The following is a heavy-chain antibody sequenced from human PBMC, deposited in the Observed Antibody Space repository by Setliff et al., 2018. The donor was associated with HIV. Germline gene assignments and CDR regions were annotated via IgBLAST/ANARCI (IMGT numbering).Heavy chain of an antibody. CDR3: AKELVTTTGPDY. Sequence: GGSLRLSCAASGFTFSSYGMHWVRQAPGKGLEWVAVIWYDGSNKYYADSVKGRFTISRDNSKNTLYLQMNSLRAEDTAVYYCAKELVTTTGPDYWGQGTLVTVSS. J-gene: IGHJ4*02. D-gene: IGHD1-1*01. CDR2: IWYDGSNK. CDR1: GFTFSSYG. V-gene: IGHV3-33*06.